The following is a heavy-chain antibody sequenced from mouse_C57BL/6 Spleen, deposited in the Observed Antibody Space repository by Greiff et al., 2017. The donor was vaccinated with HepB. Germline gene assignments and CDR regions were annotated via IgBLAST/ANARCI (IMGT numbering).Heavy chain of an antibody. CDR1: GYSFTGYY. CDR3: ARNSAVVEGYYAMDY. CDR2: INPSTGGT. D-gene: IGHD1-1*01. V-gene: IGHV1-42*01. Sequence: VQLQQSGPELVKPGASVKISCKASGYSFTGYYMNWVKQSPEKSLEWIGEINPSTGGTTYNQKFKAKATLTVDESSSTAYMQLKSLTSEDSAVYYCARNSAVVEGYYAMDYWGQGTSVTVSS. J-gene: IGHJ4*01.